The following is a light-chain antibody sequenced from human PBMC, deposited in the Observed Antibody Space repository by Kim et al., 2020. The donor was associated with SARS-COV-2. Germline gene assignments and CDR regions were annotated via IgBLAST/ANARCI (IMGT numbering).Light chain of an antibody. J-gene: IGLJ2*01. CDR3: LLAYNGPRV. CDR2: DTN. CDR1: TGAVSRGHY. Sequence: PGGTVILPCGTSTGAVSRGHYPYWFQQKPGQAPKILIYDTNNKQSWTPARFSGSLLGGKATLTLSGAQPEDEADYYCLLAYNGPRVFGGGTQLTVL. V-gene: IGLV7-46*01.